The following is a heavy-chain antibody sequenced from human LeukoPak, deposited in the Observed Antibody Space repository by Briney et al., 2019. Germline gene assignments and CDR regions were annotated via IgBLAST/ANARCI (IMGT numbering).Heavy chain of an antibody. J-gene: IGHJ4*02. V-gene: IGHV4-59*01. CDR1: GGSISSYY. CDR3: ATSGYPYYFDY. D-gene: IGHD3-22*01. CDR2: IYYSGST. Sequence: SETLSLTCTVSGGSISSYYWSWIRQPPGKGLEWIGYIYYSGSTNYNPSLKSRVTISVDTSKNQFSLKLSSVTAADTAVYYCATSGYPYYFDYWGQGTLVTVSS.